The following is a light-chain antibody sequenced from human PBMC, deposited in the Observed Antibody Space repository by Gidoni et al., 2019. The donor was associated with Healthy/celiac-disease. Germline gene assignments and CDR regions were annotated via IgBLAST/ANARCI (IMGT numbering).Light chain of an antibody. CDR3: QQYYSTPYT. CDR2: WAT. V-gene: IGKV4-1*01. CDR1: QSVLYSSNNKNY. J-gene: IGKJ2*01. Sequence: DIVMTQSPDSLAVSLVERATINCKPSQSVLYSSNNKNYLSLYQQKPGQPPKLLIFWATTRESGVPDRFSGCGSGTDFTLTISRLQAEDVAVYYCQQYYSTPYTFGQGTKLEIK.